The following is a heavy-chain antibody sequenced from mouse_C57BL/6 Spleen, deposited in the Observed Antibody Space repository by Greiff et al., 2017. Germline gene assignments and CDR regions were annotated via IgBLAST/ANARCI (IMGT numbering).Heavy chain of an antibody. CDR2: IHPNSGST. CDR1: GYTFTSYW. Sequence: QVQLQQPGAELVKPGASVKLSCKASGYTFTSYWMHWVKQRPGQGLEWIGMIHPNSGSTNYNAKFKSKATLTVDKSSSTAYMQLSSLTSEDSAVYYCARDYGNYFDYWGQGTTLTVSS. V-gene: IGHV1-64*01. J-gene: IGHJ2*01. CDR3: ARDYGNYFDY. D-gene: IGHD1-1*01.